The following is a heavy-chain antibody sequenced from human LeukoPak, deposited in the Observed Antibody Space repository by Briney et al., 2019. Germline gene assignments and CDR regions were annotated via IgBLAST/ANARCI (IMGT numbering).Heavy chain of an antibody. V-gene: IGHV1-2*02. CDR1: GYTFTGYY. Sequence: ASVKVSCKASGYTFTGYYMHWVRQAPGQGLEWMGWINPNSGGTNYAQKFQGRVTMTRDTSISTAYMELSRPRSDDTAVYYCARVAAAGTSYYYYMDVWGKGTTVTISS. CDR3: ARVAAAGTSYYYYMDV. CDR2: INPNSGGT. D-gene: IGHD6-13*01. J-gene: IGHJ6*03.